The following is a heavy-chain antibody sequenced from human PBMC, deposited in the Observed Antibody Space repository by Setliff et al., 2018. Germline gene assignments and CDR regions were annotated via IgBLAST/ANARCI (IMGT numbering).Heavy chain of an antibody. CDR1: GFRFSDYE. V-gene: IGHV3-48*03. Sequence: PGGSLRLSCVASGFRFSDYEMNWVRQAPGKGLEWVSYIGNIGTKISYTDSVKGRFTVSRDDAKNSLYLQMNSLRAEDTAVYYCARVIYFYYMDVWGKGTTVTVSS. J-gene: IGHJ6*03. CDR2: IGNIGTKI. CDR3: ARVIYFYYMDV.